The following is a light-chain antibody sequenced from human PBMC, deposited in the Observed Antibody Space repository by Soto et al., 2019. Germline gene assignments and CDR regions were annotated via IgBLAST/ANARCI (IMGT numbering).Light chain of an antibody. V-gene: IGKV1-27*01. CDR3: QKYNSAPPPYT. CDR2: AAS. CDR1: QGISNY. Sequence: DIQMTQSPSSLSASVGDRVTITCRASQGISNYLAWYQQKPGKVPKLLIYAASTLQSGVPSRFSGSGSGTDFTLTIISLQPEDVATYYCQKYNSAPPPYTFGQGTKLEIK. J-gene: IGKJ2*01.